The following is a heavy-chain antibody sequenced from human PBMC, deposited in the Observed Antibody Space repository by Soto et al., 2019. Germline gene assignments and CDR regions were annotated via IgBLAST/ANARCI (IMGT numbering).Heavy chain of an antibody. V-gene: IGHV5-10-1*01. CDR1: GYSFTSYC. CDR2: IDPSDSYT. J-gene: IGHJ6*02. D-gene: IGHD3-3*01. CDR3: ARRATGTQFFYYYYYGMDV. Sequence: ESLKISCKGSGYSFTSYCISWVRQMPGKGLEWMGRIDPSDSYTNYSPSFQGHVTISADKSISTAYLQWSSLKASDTAMYYCARRATGTQFFYYYYYGMDVWGQGTTVTVSS.